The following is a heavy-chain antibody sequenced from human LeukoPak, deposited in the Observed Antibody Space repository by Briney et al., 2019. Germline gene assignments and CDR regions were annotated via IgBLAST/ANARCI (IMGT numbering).Heavy chain of an antibody. CDR1: GYTFTGYY. CDR3: ARDLEYLYPGGAFDI. Sequence: ASVKVSCKASGYTFTGYYMHWVRQAPGQGLEWMGWINPNSGGTNYAQKFQGRVTTTRDTSISTAYMELSRLRSDDTAVYYCARDLEYLYPGGAFDIWGQGTMVTVSS. D-gene: IGHD3-16*01. CDR2: INPNSGGT. V-gene: IGHV1-2*02. J-gene: IGHJ3*02.